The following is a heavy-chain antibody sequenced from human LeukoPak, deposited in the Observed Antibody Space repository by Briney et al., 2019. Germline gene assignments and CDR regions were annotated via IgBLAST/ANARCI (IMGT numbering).Heavy chain of an antibody. CDR2: ISYDGSNK. CDR3: ARDRYDSSGYSLYWYFDL. V-gene: IGHV3-30*14. Sequence: GGSLRLSCAASGFIFNNYAMSWVRQAPGKGLEWVAVISYDGSNKYYADSVKGRFTISRDNSKNTLYLQMNTLKTEDTAVYYCARDRYDSSGYSLYWYFDLWGRGTLVTVSS. J-gene: IGHJ2*01. D-gene: IGHD3-22*01. CDR1: GFIFNNYA.